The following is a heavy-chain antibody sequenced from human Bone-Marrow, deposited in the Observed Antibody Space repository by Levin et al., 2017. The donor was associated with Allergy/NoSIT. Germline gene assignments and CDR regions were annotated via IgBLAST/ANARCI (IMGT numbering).Heavy chain of an antibody. J-gene: IGHJ6*02. CDR3: ASLVYAIREFRRDYYYYGMDV. Sequence: GGSLRLSCAASGFTFSSYAMSWVRQAPGKGLEWVSAISGSGGSTYYADSVKGRFTISRDNSKNTLYLQMNSLRAEDTAVYYCASLVYAIREFRRDYYYYGMDVWGQGTTVTVSS. V-gene: IGHV3-23*01. D-gene: IGHD2-8*01. CDR1: GFTFSSYA. CDR2: ISGSGGST.